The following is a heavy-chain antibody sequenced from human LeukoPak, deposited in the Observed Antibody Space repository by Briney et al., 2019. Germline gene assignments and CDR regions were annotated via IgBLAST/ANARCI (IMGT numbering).Heavy chain of an antibody. D-gene: IGHD3-10*01. CDR3: ARDAFMGY. CDR1: GFKVSSND. V-gene: IGHV3-53*01. CDR2: IYNGGGTT. J-gene: IGHJ4*02. Sequence: GWSLRLSCAVSGFKVSSNDMNWVRQAPGKGLEWVSIIYNGGGTTYYADSVQGRFTISRDNSNNTLYLQMNSLRAEDTALYYCARDAFMGYWGQGTLVTVSS.